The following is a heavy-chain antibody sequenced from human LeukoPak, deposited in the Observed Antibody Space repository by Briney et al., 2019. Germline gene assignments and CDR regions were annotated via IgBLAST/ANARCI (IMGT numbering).Heavy chain of an antibody. D-gene: IGHD5-18*01. Sequence: SVKVSCKASGGSFSSSPINWMRQAPGQGLEWMGSIVPIFGTAKSAQKFQGRVTITADESTTTAHLELSGLRSEDTAVYYCATGYSYGLPFDYWGQGTLVTVSS. J-gene: IGHJ4*02. CDR3: ATGYSYGLPFDY. V-gene: IGHV1-69*13. CDR1: GGSFSSSP. CDR2: IVPIFGTA.